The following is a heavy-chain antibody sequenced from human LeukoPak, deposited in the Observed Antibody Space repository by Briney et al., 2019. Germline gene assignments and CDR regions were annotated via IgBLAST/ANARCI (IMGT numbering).Heavy chain of an antibody. CDR3: ARSNIVATIPPYYFDY. CDR1: GYTFTSYD. D-gene: IGHD5-12*01. Sequence: ASVKVSCKASGYTFTSYDINWVRQATGQGLEWMGWMNPNSGNTGHAQKLQGRVTMTTDTSTSTAYMELRSLRSDDTAVYYCARSNIVATIPPYYFDYWGQGTLVTVSS. J-gene: IGHJ4*02. CDR2: MNPNSGNT. V-gene: IGHV1-8*01.